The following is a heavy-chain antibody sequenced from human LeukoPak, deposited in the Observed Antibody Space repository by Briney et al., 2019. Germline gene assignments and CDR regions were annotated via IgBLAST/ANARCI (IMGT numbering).Heavy chain of an antibody. J-gene: IGHJ4*02. Sequence: ASVKVSCKASGYTFTGYYMHWVRQAPGQGLEWMGWINPNSGGTNYAQKFQGRVTMTRDTSISTAYMELSRLRSDDTAVYYCARDIGGWWAPIDYWGQGTLVTVSS. V-gene: IGHV1-2*02. CDR1: GYTFTGYY. D-gene: IGHD2-15*01. CDR3: ARDIGGWWAPIDY. CDR2: INPNSGGT.